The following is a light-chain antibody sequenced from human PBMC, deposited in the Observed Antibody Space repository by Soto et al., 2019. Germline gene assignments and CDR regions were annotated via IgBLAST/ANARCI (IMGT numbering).Light chain of an antibody. J-gene: IGKJ1*01. CDR3: QQRSNWPPSWT. Sequence: EIVITQSPATLSVSPGDKATLSCRASQSVSSDLAWYQHKAGQAPRLLIYGASTRATGIPARFSGSGSGTDFTLTISSLEPEDFAVYYCQQRSNWPPSWTFGQGTKVDIK. CDR2: GAS. V-gene: IGKV3-11*01. CDR1: QSVSSD.